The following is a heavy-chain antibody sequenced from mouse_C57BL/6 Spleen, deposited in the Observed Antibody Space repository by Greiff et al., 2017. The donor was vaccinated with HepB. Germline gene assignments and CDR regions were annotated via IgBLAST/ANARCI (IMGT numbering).Heavy chain of an antibody. Sequence: EVNLVESGGGLVKPGGSLKLSCAASGFTFSSYAMSWVRQTPEKRLEWVATISDGGSYTYYPDNVKGRFTISRDNAKNNLYLQMSHLKSEDTAMYYCARDQGITTVVDYFDYWGQGTTLTVSS. J-gene: IGHJ2*01. CDR1: GFTFSSYA. CDR2: ISDGGSYT. D-gene: IGHD1-1*01. CDR3: ARDQGITTVVDYFDY. V-gene: IGHV5-4*01.